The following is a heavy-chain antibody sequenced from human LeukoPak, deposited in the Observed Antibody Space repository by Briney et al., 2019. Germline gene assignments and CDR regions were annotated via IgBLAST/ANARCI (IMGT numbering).Heavy chain of an antibody. D-gene: IGHD3-10*01. Sequence: SVKVSCKASGGTLSSYAISWVRQAPGQGLEWMGGIIPIFGTANYAQKFQGRVTITADESTSTAYMELSSLRSEDTAVYYCASHVLLWFGESYYYYGMDVWGQGTTVTVSS. CDR2: IIPIFGTA. J-gene: IGHJ6*02. CDR1: GGTLSSYA. CDR3: ASHVLLWFGESYYYYGMDV. V-gene: IGHV1-69*13.